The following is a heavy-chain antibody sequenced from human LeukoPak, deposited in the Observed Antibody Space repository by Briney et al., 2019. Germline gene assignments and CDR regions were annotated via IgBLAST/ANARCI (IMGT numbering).Heavy chain of an antibody. CDR3: TTDRGMTTMSIFGY. Sequence: GGSLRLSCAASGFTFSNGWMTWVRQAPGKGLEWVGRIKSKTDGGTIDYAAPVKGRFTISRDDSKNTLYLQMKSLRTEDTAVYYCTTDRGMTTMSIFGYWGQGTLVTVSS. V-gene: IGHV3-15*01. CDR1: GFTFSNGW. J-gene: IGHJ4*02. CDR2: IKSKTDGGTI. D-gene: IGHD5-24*01.